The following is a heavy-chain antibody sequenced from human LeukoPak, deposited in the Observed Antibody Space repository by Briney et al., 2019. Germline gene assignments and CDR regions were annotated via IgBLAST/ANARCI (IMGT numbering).Heavy chain of an antibody. D-gene: IGHD2-2*02. CDR3: AREKYCSSTSCYNDAFDI. CDR2: IIPIFGTA. Sequence: SVKVSCKASGGTFSSYAISWVRQAPGQGLEWMGGIIPIFGTANYAQKFQGRVTITADESTSTAYMELSSLRSEDTAVYYCAREKYCSSTSCYNDAFDIWGQGTMVTVSS. V-gene: IGHV1-69*01. J-gene: IGHJ3*02. CDR1: GGTFSSYA.